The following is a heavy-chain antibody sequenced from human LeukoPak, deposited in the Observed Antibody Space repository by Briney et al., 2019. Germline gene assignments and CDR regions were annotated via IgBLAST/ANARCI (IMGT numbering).Heavy chain of an antibody. CDR2: IYHSGST. Sequence: SETLSLTCTVSGGSITNYYWSWIRHSSGKGLEWIGYIYHSGSTYYNPSLKSRVTISVDRSKNQFSLKLSSVTAADTAVYYCAREFYGDYGYYYYGMDVWGQGTTVTVSS. CDR1: GGSITNYY. CDR3: AREFYGDYGYYYYGMDV. D-gene: IGHD4-17*01. V-gene: IGHV4-59*12. J-gene: IGHJ6*02.